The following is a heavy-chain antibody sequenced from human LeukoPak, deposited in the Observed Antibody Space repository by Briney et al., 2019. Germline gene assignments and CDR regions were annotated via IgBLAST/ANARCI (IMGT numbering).Heavy chain of an antibody. D-gene: IGHD5-12*01. Sequence: GASVKVSCKASGYTFTGYYMHWVRQAPGQGLEWMGWINPNSGGTNYAQKFQGRVTMTRDTSISTAYMELRRLRSGDTAVYYCARDRGYDSALDYWGQGTLVTVSS. J-gene: IGHJ4*02. CDR2: INPNSGGT. CDR1: GYTFTGYY. V-gene: IGHV1-2*02. CDR3: ARDRGYDSALDY.